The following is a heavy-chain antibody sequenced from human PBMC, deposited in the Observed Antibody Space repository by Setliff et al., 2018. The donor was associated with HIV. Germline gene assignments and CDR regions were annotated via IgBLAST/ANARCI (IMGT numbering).Heavy chain of an antibody. CDR2: IYYSGST. CDR1: GGSISSSSYY. CDR3: VPEFLWFGELSHWFDP. Sequence: SETLSLTCTVSGGSISSSSYYWGWIRQPPGKGLEWIGSIYYSGSTYYNPSLKSRVTISVDTSKNQFSLKLSSVTAADTAVYYCVPEFLWFGELSHWFDPWGQGTLVTVSS. V-gene: IGHV4-39*01. D-gene: IGHD3-10*01. J-gene: IGHJ5*02.